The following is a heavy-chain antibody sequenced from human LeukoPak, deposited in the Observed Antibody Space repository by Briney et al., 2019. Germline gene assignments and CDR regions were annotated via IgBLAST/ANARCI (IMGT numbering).Heavy chain of an antibody. CDR1: GFTFSSYE. Sequence: PGGSLRLSCAASGFTFSSYEMNWVRQAPGKGLERVSYISSSGSKYHADSVTGRFTISRDNAKNSLYLQLNSLRAEDTAVYYCARQTPRQQLVNDAFDIWGQGTMVTVSS. CDR3: ARQTPRQQLVNDAFDI. J-gene: IGHJ3*02. CDR2: ISSSGSK. D-gene: IGHD6-13*01. V-gene: IGHV3-48*03.